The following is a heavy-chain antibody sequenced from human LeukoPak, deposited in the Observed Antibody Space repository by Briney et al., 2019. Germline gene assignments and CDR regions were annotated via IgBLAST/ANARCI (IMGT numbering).Heavy chain of an antibody. J-gene: IGHJ4*02. V-gene: IGHV3-48*03. CDR2: ISSSGSTI. CDR3: ARRAGAYSHPY. Sequence: GGSLRLSCAASGFTFSSYEMNWVRQAPGKGLEWVSYISSSGSTIYYADSVKGRFTISRDNSKNTLYLQMNSLRAEDTAVYYCARRAGAYSHPYWGQGTLVTVSS. CDR1: GFTFSSYE. D-gene: IGHD4/OR15-4a*01.